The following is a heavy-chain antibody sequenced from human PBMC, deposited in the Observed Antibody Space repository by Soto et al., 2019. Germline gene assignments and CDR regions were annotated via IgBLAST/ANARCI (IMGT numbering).Heavy chain of an antibody. Sequence: QVQLVQSGAEVKKPGASVKVSCKASGYTFTSYGISWVRQAPGQGLEWMGWISAYNGNTNYAQKLQGRVTMTTDTSTSKADMELRSLRSDDTAVYYCARFRSRAAGYSSRSGMDVWGQGTTVTVSS. CDR3: ARFRSRAAGYSSRSGMDV. J-gene: IGHJ6*02. CDR2: ISAYNGNT. CDR1: GYTFTSYG. D-gene: IGHD6-13*01. V-gene: IGHV1-18*01.